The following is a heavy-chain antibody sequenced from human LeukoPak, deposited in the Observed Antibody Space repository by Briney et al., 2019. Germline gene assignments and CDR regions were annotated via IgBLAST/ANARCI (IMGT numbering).Heavy chain of an antibody. D-gene: IGHD1-1*01. CDR1: GGSISSSSYY. J-gene: IGHJ4*02. CDR2: IYYSGST. Sequence: SETLSLTCTVSGGSISSSSYYWGWIRQPPGKGLEWIGSIYYSGSTYYNPSLKSRVTISVDTSKNQFSLKLSSVTAADTAVYYCARGKGGTTDYWGQGTLVTVSS. V-gene: IGHV4-39*07. CDR3: ARGKGGTTDY.